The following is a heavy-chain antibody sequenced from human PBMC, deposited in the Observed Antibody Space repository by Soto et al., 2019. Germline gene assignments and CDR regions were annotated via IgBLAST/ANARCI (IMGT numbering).Heavy chain of an antibody. J-gene: IGHJ3*02. V-gene: IGHV3-23*01. Sequence: EVQLLESGGGLVQPGGSLRLSCAASGFTFSSYAMNWVRQAPGKGLEWVSAISGSGGSTYYADSVKGRFTISRDSXXXXXXXXXXXXXXXXTAVYYCAKGNSWSPALVLDIWGQGTMVTVSS. CDR2: ISGSGGST. CDR1: GFTFSSYA. CDR3: AKGNSWSPALVLDI. D-gene: IGHD3-10*01.